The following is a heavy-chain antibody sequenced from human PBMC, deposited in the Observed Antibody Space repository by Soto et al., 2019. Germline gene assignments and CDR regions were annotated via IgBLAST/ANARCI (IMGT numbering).Heavy chain of an antibody. J-gene: IGHJ6*02. CDR1: GGSLSVVY. Sequence: ETLSLTCVVYGGSLSVVYWTWIRQPPGKGLEWIGEINHSGSTNYSPSLESRVTISLDTSNNQFSLKLSSVTAADTAVYYCARGPGYSYGYSVYYYYYGMDVWGQGTTVTVSS. CDR3: ARGPGYSYGYSVYYYYYGMDV. V-gene: IGHV4-34*01. D-gene: IGHD5-18*01. CDR2: INHSGST.